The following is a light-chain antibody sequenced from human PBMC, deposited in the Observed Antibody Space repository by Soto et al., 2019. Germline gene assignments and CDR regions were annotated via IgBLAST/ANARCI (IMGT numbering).Light chain of an antibody. CDR3: HQYNNWPQP. V-gene: IGKV3-15*01. CDR2: AAS. J-gene: IGKJ1*01. Sequence: EIVMTQSPATLSVSPGERDTLSCRASQSVSSNLAWYQEQPGQAPRLLIYAASTRATGIPARLSGSGFGTEFTLTISSLQSEDFAVNYCHQYNNWPQPFGQGTKV. CDR1: QSVSSN.